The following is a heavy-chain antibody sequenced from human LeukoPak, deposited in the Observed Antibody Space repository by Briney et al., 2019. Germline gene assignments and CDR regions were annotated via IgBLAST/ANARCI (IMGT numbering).Heavy chain of an antibody. J-gene: IGHJ6*02. CDR2: MWVWNDGSNE. Sequence: GRSLRLSCTASGFTFSNYGMHWVRQAPGKGLEWVAVMWVWNDGSNEYYADSVKGRFTIARDNSKNTLYLQMVSLRAEDTADQYCARDRFPHDDAHYGMDVWGQGTTVTVSS. CDR3: ARDRFPHDDAHYGMDV. V-gene: IGHV3-33*01. D-gene: IGHD3-16*01. CDR1: GFTFSNYG.